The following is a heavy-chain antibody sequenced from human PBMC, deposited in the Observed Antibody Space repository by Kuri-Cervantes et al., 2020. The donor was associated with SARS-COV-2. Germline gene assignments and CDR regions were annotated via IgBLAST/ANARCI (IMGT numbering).Heavy chain of an antibody. Sequence: GESLKISCAASGFTFSSYAMHWVRQAPGKGLEWVAVISYDGSNKYYADSVKGRFTISRDNSKDTLYLQMNSLRAEDTAVYYCARETYSGSFNFDHWGQGTLVTVSS. D-gene: IGHD1-26*01. J-gene: IGHJ4*02. CDR1: GFTFSSYA. CDR2: ISYDGSNK. CDR3: ARETYSGSFNFDH. V-gene: IGHV3-30-3*01.